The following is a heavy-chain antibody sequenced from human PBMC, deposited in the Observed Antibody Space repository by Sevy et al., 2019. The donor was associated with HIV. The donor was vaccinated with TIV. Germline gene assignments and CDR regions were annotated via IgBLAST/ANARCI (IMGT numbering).Heavy chain of an antibody. V-gene: IGHV3-30-3*01. D-gene: IGHD2-2*01. CDR2: ISYDGSNK. J-gene: IGHJ3*02. CDR1: GFTFSSYA. CDR3: AMILGYCSSTSCYWGAFDI. Sequence: GGSLRLSCAASGFTFSSYAMHWVRQAPGKGLEWVAVISYDGSNKYYADSVKGRFTISRDNSKNTLYVQMNSLIAEDTAVYYGAMILGYCSSTSCYWGAFDIWGQGTMVTVSS.